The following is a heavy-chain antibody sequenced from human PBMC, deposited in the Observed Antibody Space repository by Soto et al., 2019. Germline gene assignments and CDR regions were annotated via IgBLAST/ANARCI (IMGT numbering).Heavy chain of an antibody. CDR1: GFSFSSFG. CDR3: AKDISYSGSGNYPDAFDI. CDR2: TSYHGTDK. V-gene: IGHV3-30*18. D-gene: IGHD3-10*01. J-gene: IGHJ3*02. Sequence: QVQLVESGGGVVQPGRSLRLSCAASGFSFSSFGIHWVRQAPGKGLEWVAITSYHGTDKYYADSVKGRFTISRDNSKSARYLQMNSLRAEDTAVYYCAKDISYSGSGNYPDAFDIWGQGTVVTVSS.